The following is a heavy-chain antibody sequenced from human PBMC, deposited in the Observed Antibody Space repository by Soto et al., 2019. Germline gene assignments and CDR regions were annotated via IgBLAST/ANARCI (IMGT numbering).Heavy chain of an antibody. CDR2: ISSSSSYI. V-gene: IGHV3-21*01. D-gene: IGHD6-13*01. J-gene: IGHJ4*02. Sequence: PGGSLRLSCAASGFTFSSYSMNWVRQAPGKGLEWVSSISSSSSYIYYADSVEGRFTISRDNAKNSLYLQMNSLRAEDTAVYYCATAAGTPPFFDYWGQGTLVTVS. CDR3: ATAAGTPPFFDY. CDR1: GFTFSSYS.